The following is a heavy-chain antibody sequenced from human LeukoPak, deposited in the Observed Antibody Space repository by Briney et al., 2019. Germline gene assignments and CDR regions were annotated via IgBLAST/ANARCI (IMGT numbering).Heavy chain of an antibody. CDR1: GYTFTSYG. D-gene: IGHD6-19*01. CDR3: ARDLGKQWLGVDNWFDP. V-gene: IGHV1-18*01. CDR2: ISAYNGNT. J-gene: IGHJ5*02. Sequence: GASVKVSCKASGYTFTSYGFSWVRQAPGQGLEWMGWISAYNGNTNYGQKFQGRVTMTTDTSTSTAYMELSSLRSEDPAVYYCARDLGKQWLGVDNWFDPWGQGTLVTVSS.